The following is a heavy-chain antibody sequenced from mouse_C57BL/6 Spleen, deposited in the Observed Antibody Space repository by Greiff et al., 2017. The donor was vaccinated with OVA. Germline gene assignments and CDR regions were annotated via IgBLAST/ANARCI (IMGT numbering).Heavy chain of an antibody. CDR2: ISDGGSYT. J-gene: IGHJ1*03. CDR3: ARERGGWDFDV. Sequence: EVKVVESGGGLVKPGGSLKLSCAASGFTFSSYAMSWVRQTPEKRLEWVANISDGGSYTYYPDNVKGRFTISRDNAKNNLYLQMSHLKSEDTAMYYCARERGGWDFDVWGTGTTVTVSA. CDR1: GFTFSSYA. V-gene: IGHV5-4*03.